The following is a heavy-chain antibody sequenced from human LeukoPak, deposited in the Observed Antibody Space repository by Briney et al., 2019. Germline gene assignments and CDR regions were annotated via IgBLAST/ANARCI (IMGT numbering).Heavy chain of an antibody. V-gene: IGHV1-18*01. CDR2: ISAYNGNT. J-gene: IGHJ6*03. Sequence: ASVKLSCKASGYTFTSYGISWVRQAPGQGLEWMGWISAYNGNTNYAQKLQGRVTMTTDTSTSTAYMELRSLRSDDTAVYYCARVGSSNYYYYYMDVWGKGTTVTVSS. CDR1: GYTFTSYG. CDR3: ARVGSSNYYYYYMDV. D-gene: IGHD6-6*01.